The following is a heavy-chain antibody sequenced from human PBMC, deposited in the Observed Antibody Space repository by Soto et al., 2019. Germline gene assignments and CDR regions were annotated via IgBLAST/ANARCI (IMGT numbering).Heavy chain of an antibody. J-gene: IGHJ4*02. D-gene: IGHD3-22*01. V-gene: IGHV1-69*04. CDR2: IIPILGIA. Sequence: ASVKVSCKASGGIFSSYTISWVRQAPGQGLEWMGRIIPILGIANYAQKFQGRVTITADKSTSTAYMELSSLRSEDTAVYYCARDPPYDSSGYYPYCGQGILVSVSS. CDR3: ARDPPYDSSGYYPY. CDR1: GGIFSSYT.